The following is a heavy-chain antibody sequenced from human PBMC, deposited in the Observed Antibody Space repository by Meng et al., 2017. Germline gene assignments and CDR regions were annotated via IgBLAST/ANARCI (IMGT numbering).Heavy chain of an antibody. D-gene: IGHD3-22*01. CDR3: ARVPLSYYYDSSGYYYYFDY. CDR1: GFTFSSYS. Sequence: GESLKISCAASGFTFSSYSMNWVRQAPGKGLEWVPSISSSSSYIYYADSVKGRFTISRDNAKNSLYLQMNSLRAEDTAVYYCARVPLSYYYDSSGYYYYFDYWGQGNRV. V-gene: IGHV3-21*01. J-gene: IGHJ4*02. CDR2: ISSSSSYI.